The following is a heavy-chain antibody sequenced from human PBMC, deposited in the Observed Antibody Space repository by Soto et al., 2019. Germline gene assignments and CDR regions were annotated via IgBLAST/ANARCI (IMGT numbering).Heavy chain of an antibody. D-gene: IGHD3-22*01. CDR2: INHSGST. V-gene: IGHV4-34*01. J-gene: IGHJ4*02. CDR3: ARGGSGYYYDSSGYYHYFDY. Sequence: SETLSLTCAVYGGSFSGYYWSWIRQPPGKGLEWIGEINHSGSTNYNPSLKSRVTISVDTSKNQFSLKLSSVTAADTAVYYCARGGSGYYYDSSGYYHYFDYWGQGTLVTV. CDR1: GGSFSGYY.